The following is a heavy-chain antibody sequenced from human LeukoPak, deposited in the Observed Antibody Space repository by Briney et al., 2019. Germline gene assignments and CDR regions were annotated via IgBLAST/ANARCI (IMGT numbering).Heavy chain of an antibody. CDR3: ARGGYKRGYSGYVNY. CDR2: INHSGST. CDR1: GGSFSGYC. D-gene: IGHD5-12*01. V-gene: IGHV4-34*01. Sequence: KSSETLSLTCAVYGGSFSGYCWSWIRQPPGKGLEWIGEINHSGSTNYNPSLKSRLTISVDTSKNQFSLKLSSVTAADTAVYYCARGGYKRGYSGYVNYWGQGTLVTVSS. J-gene: IGHJ4*02.